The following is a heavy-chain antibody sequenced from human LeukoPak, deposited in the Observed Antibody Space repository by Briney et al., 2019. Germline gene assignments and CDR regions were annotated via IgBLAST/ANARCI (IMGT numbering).Heavy chain of an antibody. CDR2: IHYNGNT. Sequence: PSETLSLTCTVSGASISSYYWTWMRQPPGKGLEWIGYIHYNGNTHYNPSLKSRVTMSIDTSKNQFSLKLSSVAAADTAVYYCATQYGSGTLACGYWGQGTVVTVSS. V-gene: IGHV4-59*08. CDR1: GASISSYY. D-gene: IGHD3-10*01. CDR3: ATQYGSGTLACGY. J-gene: IGHJ4*02.